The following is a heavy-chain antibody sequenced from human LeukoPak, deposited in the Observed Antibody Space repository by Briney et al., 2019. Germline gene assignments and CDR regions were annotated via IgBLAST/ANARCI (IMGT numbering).Heavy chain of an antibody. J-gene: IGHJ5*02. CDR1: GGSISSYY. Sequence: KPSETLSLTCTVSGGSISSYYWSWIRQPSGKGLEWIGYIYYSGSTNYNPSLKSRVTISVDTSKNQFSLKLSSVTAADTAVYYCARPQLVTGSDWFDPWGQGTLVTVSS. CDR3: ARPQLVTGSDWFDP. D-gene: IGHD1-14*01. V-gene: IGHV4-59*12. CDR2: IYYSGST.